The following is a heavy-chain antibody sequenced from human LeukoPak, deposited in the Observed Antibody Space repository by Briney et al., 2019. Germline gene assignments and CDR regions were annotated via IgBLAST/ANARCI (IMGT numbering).Heavy chain of an antibody. Sequence: APVKVSCKASGYTFTSYAMNWVRQAPGQGLEWMGWINTNTGNPTYAQGFTGRFVFSLDTSVSTAYLQISSLKAEDTAVYYCARDYYDSSGYYSYYYYGMDVWGQGTTVTVSS. J-gene: IGHJ6*02. V-gene: IGHV7-4-1*02. D-gene: IGHD3-22*01. CDR1: GYTFTSYA. CDR2: INTNTGNP. CDR3: ARDYYDSSGYYSYYYYGMDV.